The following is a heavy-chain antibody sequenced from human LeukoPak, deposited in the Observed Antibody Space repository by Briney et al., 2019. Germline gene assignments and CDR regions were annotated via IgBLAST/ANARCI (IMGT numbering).Heavy chain of an antibody. CDR2: ITGSGGST. J-gene: IGHJ4*02. Sequence: PGGSLRLSCAASGFTFSNYAMSWVRQAPRKGLEWVTAITGSGGSTYYADSVKGRLTMSRDNSENRLYLQMNSLRVEDTAVYYCAKDIPTYSSSWYFDYWGQGTLVTVSS. D-gene: IGHD6-13*01. CDR1: GFTFSNYA. V-gene: IGHV3-23*01. CDR3: AKDIPTYSSSWYFDY.